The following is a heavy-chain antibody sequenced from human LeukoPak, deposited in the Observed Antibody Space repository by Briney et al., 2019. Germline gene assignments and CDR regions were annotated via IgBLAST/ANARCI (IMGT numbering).Heavy chain of an antibody. CDR3: ARGTRLWFGEFGVGKYSFDY. CDR1: GGSISSSSYY. Sequence: SEALSLTCTVSGGSISSSSYYWGWIRQPPGKGLEWIGSIYYSGSTYYNPSLKSRVTISVDTSKNQFSLKLSSVTAADTAVYCCARGTRLWFGEFGVGKYSFDYWGQGTLVTVSS. V-gene: IGHV4-39*07. J-gene: IGHJ4*02. D-gene: IGHD3-10*01. CDR2: IYYSGST.